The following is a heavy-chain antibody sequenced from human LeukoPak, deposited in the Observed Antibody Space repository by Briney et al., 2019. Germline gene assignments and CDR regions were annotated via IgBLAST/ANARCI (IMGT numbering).Heavy chain of an antibody. D-gene: IGHD4-17*01. CDR2: INPRGGST. Sequence: ASVKVSCKASGYTFTSYGISWVRQAPGQGLEWMGIINPRGGSTSYAQKFQGRVTMTRDTSTSTVYMELSSLRSGDTAVYYCARGTTTVSLDWYFDLWGRGTLVTVSS. V-gene: IGHV1-46*01. CDR1: GYTFTSYG. J-gene: IGHJ2*01. CDR3: ARGTTTVSLDWYFDL.